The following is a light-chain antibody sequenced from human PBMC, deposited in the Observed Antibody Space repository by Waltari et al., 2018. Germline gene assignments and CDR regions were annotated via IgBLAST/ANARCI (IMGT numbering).Light chain of an antibody. Sequence: QSVLTQPPSASGTPGQRVTIPCSGSRSNLGNNYVSWYQPLPGTAPKLLIYRNNQRPSGVPDRFSGSKSGTSASLAISGLRSEDEADYYCAVWDDSLSGRVFGGGTKVTVL. J-gene: IGLJ3*02. CDR3: AVWDDSLSGRV. CDR2: RNN. CDR1: RSNLGNNY. V-gene: IGLV1-47*01.